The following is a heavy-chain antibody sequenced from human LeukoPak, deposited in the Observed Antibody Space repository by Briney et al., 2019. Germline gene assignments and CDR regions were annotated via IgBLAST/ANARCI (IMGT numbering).Heavy chain of an antibody. CDR1: GFTFSSYA. D-gene: IGHD3-22*01. J-gene: IGHJ4*02. V-gene: IGHV3-30-3*01. CDR2: ISYDGSNK. CDR3: ARGFDSSGYNKYYFDY. Sequence: GGSLRLSCAASGFTFSSYAMHWVRQAPGKGLEWVAVISYDGSNKYYADSVKGRFTISRDNSKNTLYLQMNSLRAEDTAVYYCARGFDSSGYNKYYFDYWGRGTLVTVSS.